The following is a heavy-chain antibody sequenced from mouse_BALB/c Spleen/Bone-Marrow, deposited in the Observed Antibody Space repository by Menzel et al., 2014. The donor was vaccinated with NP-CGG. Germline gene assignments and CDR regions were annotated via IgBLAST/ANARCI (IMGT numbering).Heavy chain of an antibody. CDR3: ARYGYDYFDY. D-gene: IGHD2-2*01. J-gene: IGHJ2*01. Sequence: DVQLVESGGGLVQPGGSLRLSCATSGFTFTDYYMSWVRQPPGKALEWLGFIRNKANGYTTEYSASVKGRFTISRDNSQSILYLQMNTLRAEDSATYYCARYGYDYFDYWGQGTTLTVSS. V-gene: IGHV7-3*02. CDR1: GFTFTDYY. CDR2: IRNKANGYTT.